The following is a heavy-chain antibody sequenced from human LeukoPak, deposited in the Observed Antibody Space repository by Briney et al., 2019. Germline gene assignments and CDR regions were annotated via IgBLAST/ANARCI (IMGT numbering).Heavy chain of an antibody. Sequence: GSSVKVTYKASGGTFSSYAISWARQAPGQGLEWMGRIIPIFGTANYAQKFQGRVTITADKSTSTAYMELSSLRSEDTAVYYCARDRAEYYYDSSGTIPAGYSGQGTMVTVSS. CDR2: IIPIFGTA. V-gene: IGHV1-69*06. J-gene: IGHJ4*02. D-gene: IGHD3-22*01. CDR1: GGTFSSYA. CDR3: ARDRAEYYYDSSGTIPAGY.